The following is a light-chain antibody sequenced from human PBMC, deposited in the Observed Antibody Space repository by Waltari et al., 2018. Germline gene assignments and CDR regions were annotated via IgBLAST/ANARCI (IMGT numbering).Light chain of an antibody. CDR1: SGHSSNV. CDR2: VNSDGSH. CDR3: QTGGHGTWV. V-gene: IGLV4-69*01. J-gene: IGLJ3*02. Sequence: QLVLTQSPSASASLGASVQLTCTLSSGHSSNVIAWHQQQSEKGPRYLMKVNSDGSHSKGDDIPDRFSGSSSGAERYLTISSVQSEDEADYYCQTGGHGTWVFGGGTKLTVL.